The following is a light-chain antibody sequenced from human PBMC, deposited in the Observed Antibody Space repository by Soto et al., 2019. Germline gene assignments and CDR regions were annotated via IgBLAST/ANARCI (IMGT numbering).Light chain of an antibody. V-gene: IGLV1-44*01. CDR2: GDN. J-gene: IGLJ1*01. CDR3: ASLDNRLNARYV. Sequence: QAVLTQPPSASGTPGQRVTISCSGSSSNIGSHPVNWYQQLPGTAPKLLLYGDNQRPSGVPDRFSASKSGASASLAISGLQFEDEATYYCASLDNRLNARYVFGAATKV. CDR1: SSNIGSHP.